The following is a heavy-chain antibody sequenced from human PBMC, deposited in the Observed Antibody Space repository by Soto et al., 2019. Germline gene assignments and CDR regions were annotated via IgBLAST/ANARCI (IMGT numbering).Heavy chain of an antibody. V-gene: IGHV1-46*01. Sequence: XSVKVSCKASGYTFTSYYMHWVRQAPGQGLEWMGIINPSGGSTSYAQKFQGRVTMTRDTSTSTVYMELSSLRSEDTAVYYCARALRITMIVVARGPYYYGMDVWGQGTTVTVS. J-gene: IGHJ6*02. CDR3: ARALRITMIVVARGPYYYGMDV. D-gene: IGHD3-22*01. CDR1: GYTFTSYY. CDR2: INPSGGST.